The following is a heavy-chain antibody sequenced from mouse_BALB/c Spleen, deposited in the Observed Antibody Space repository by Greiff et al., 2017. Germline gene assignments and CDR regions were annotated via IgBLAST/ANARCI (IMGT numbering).Heavy chain of an antibody. Sequence: EVQGVESGGDLVKPGGSLKLSCAASGFTFSSYGMSWVRQTPDKRLEWVATISSGGSYTYYPDSVKGRFTISRDNAKNTLYLQMSSLKSEDTAMYYCSRQEITTVVATWYFDYWGQGTTLTV. V-gene: IGHV5-6*01. CDR1: GFTFSSYG. J-gene: IGHJ2*01. CDR2: ISSGGSYT. D-gene: IGHD1-1*01. CDR3: SRQEITTVVATWYFDY.